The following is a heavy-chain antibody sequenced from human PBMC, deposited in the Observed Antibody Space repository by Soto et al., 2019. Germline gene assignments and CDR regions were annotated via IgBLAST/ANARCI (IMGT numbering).Heavy chain of an antibody. D-gene: IGHD2-15*01. CDR3: VRLGRGGYFDY. Sequence: GGSLRLSCAASGFTFSSYWMNWVRQAPGKGPEWVANIKQDGSEKYYVDSVKGRFTISRENAKSSLYLQMNSLRAGDTAVYYCVRLGRGGYFDYWGQGTLVTVSS. V-gene: IGHV3-7*04. CDR2: IKQDGSEK. CDR1: GFTFSSYW. J-gene: IGHJ4*02.